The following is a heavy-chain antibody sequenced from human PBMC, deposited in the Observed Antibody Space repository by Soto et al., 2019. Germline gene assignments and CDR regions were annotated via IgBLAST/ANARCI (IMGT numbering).Heavy chain of an antibody. CDR1: GGTFSSYG. J-gene: IGHJ4*02. CDR2: ISAYNGNT. Sequence: ASVKVSCKAPGGTFSSYGISWVRQAPGQGLEWMGWISAYNGNTNYAQKLQGRVTMTTDTSTSTAYMELRSLRSDDTAVYYCAREPDSSGYLDYWGQGTLVTVSS. V-gene: IGHV1-18*01. CDR3: AREPDSSGYLDY. D-gene: IGHD3-22*01.